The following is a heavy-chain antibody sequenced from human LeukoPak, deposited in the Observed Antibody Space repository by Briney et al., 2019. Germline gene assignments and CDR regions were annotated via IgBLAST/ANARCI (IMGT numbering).Heavy chain of an antibody. V-gene: IGHV3-23*01. J-gene: IGHJ4*02. CDR1: GFTFKRNS. CDR2: IGGSGGRT. CDR3: AKDFHFGVVSPHYFDY. D-gene: IGHD3-3*01. Sequence: GGSLRLSCAASGFTFKRNSMNWVRQAPGKGLECVSSIGGSGGRTYYADSVTGRFTISRDNSKNTVYLQMNSLRAEDTAVYYCAKDFHFGVVSPHYFDYWGQGTLVTVSS.